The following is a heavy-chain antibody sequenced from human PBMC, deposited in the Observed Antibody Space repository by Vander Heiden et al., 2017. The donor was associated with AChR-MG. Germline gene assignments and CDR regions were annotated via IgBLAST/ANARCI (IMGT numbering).Heavy chain of an antibody. CDR1: GYTFTGYY. D-gene: IGHD2-15*01. Sequence: QVQLVQSGAEVKKPGASVKVSCKASGYTFTGYYMHWVRQAPGQGLEWMGWINPNSGGTNYAQKFQGWVTMTRDTSISTAYMELSRLISDDTAVYYCAREGLRGGRQLMFFGYWGQGTLVTVSS. V-gene: IGHV1-2*04. CDR3: AREGLRGGRQLMFFGY. J-gene: IGHJ4*02. CDR2: INPNSGGT.